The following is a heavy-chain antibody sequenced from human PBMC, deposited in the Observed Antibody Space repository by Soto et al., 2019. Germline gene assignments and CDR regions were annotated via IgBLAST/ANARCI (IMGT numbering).Heavy chain of an antibody. CDR3: ARPNDGTTPNAFDI. J-gene: IGHJ3*02. CDR2: INAGNGNT. V-gene: IGHV1-3*01. CDR1: GYTFTSYA. Sequence: ASVKVSCEASGYTFTSYAMHWVRQAPGQRLEWMGWINAGNGNTKYSQKFQGRVTITRDTSASTAYMELSSLRSEDTAVYYCARPNDGTTPNAFDIWGQGTMVTVSS. D-gene: IGHD1-7*01.